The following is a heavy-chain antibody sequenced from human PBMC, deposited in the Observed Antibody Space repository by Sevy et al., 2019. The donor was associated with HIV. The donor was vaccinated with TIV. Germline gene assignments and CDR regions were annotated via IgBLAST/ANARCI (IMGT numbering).Heavy chain of an antibody. CDR2: ISAYNGNT. D-gene: IGHD3-10*01. CDR1: GYTFTSYG. Sequence: ASVKVSCKASGYTFTSYGISWVRQAPGQGLEWMGWISAYNGNTNYAQKLQGRVTMTTDTSTSTAYMERRSLRSDDTAVYYCARDLEAYYGSGSYYNDGYYYGMDVWGQGTTVTVSS. J-gene: IGHJ6*02. CDR3: ARDLEAYYGSGSYYNDGYYYGMDV. V-gene: IGHV1-18*01.